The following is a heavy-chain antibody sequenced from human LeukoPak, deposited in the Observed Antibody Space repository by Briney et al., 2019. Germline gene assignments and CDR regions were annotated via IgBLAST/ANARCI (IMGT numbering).Heavy chain of an antibody. CDR3: ASYIVVVTAIGY. J-gene: IGHJ4*02. CDR1: GGSISSSSYY. D-gene: IGHD2-21*02. CDR2: IYYSGST. V-gene: IGHV4-39*01. Sequence: SETLSLTCTVSGGSISSSSYYWGWIRQPPGKGLEWIGSIYYSGSTYYNPSLKSRVTISVDTSKNQFSLKLSSVTAADTAVYYCASYIVVVTAIGYWGQGTLVTVS.